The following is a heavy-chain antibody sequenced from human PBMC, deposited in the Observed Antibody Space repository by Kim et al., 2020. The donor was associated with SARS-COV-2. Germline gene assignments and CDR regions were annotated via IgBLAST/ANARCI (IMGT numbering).Heavy chain of an antibody. CDR2: IDPSDSYT. Sequence: GESLKISCKGSGYSFTSYWISWVRQMPGKGLEWMGRIDPSDSYTNYSPSFQGHVTISADKSISTAYLQWSSLKASDTAMYYCARLVRSDPRGYAFDIWGQGTMVTVSS. CDR3: ARLVRSDPRGYAFDI. J-gene: IGHJ3*02. D-gene: IGHD2-8*02. V-gene: IGHV5-10-1*01. CDR1: GYSFTSYW.